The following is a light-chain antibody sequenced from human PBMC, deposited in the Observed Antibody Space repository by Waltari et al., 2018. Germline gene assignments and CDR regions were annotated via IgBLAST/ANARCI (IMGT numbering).Light chain of an antibody. V-gene: IGKV3-11*01. CDR1: QSVSSY. J-gene: IGKJ1*01. CDR3: EQRSNWPWT. CDR2: DAS. Sequence: EIVLTQSPATLSLSPGERATLSFRASQSVSSYLAWYQQKPGQAPRLLIYDASNRATGISDRVSGRGTGTDFRLANSSLEPEAWEVDYCEQRSNWPWTFGQGTKVEIK.